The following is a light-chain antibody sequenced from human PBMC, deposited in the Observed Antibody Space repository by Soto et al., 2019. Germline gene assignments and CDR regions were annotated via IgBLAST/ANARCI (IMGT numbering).Light chain of an antibody. J-gene: IGKJ1*01. CDR2: KAS. Sequence: DIPMTQSPSTLSASVGDRVTITCRASQSISSWLAWYQQKPGRAPKLLIYKASSLETGVPSRFSGSGSGTEFTLIISSLQPDDFASYYCQQYGSSSPGTFGQGTKVEIK. V-gene: IGKV1-5*03. CDR3: QQYGSSSPGT. CDR1: QSISSW.